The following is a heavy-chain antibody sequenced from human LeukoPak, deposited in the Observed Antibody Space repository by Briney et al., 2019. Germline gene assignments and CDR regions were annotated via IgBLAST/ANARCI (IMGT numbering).Heavy chain of an antibody. J-gene: IGHJ4*02. CDR2: IGGDGRS. Sequence: GGSLRLSCAASGFTFSTNAMNWVRQAPGKGLEWVSGIGGDGRSFYTDSVKGRFTISRDDAKNSLYLQMNSLRAEDTAVYYCARDFVVVTAFFDYWGQGTLVTVSS. V-gene: IGHV3-23*01. CDR1: GFTFSTNA. D-gene: IGHD2-21*02. CDR3: ARDFVVVTAFFDY.